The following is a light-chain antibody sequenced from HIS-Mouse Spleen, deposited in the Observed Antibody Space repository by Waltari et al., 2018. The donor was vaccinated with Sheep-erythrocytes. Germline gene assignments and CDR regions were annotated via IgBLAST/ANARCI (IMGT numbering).Light chain of an antibody. Sequence: QSALTQPASVSGSPGQSITISCTGTSSDVGGYNYVTWYQQQPGQAPKLITYDVPNPPSGVSYRFSCSKSGNTAPLTLSGLQAEDEADYYCSSYTSSSTYVFGTGTKVTVL. J-gene: IGLJ1*01. CDR2: DVP. CDR1: SSDVGGYNY. CDR3: SSYTSSSTYV. V-gene: IGLV2-14*03.